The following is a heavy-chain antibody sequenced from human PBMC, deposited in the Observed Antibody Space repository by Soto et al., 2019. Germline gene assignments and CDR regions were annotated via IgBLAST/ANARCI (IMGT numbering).Heavy chain of an antibody. CDR2: VIPIFGTA. J-gene: IGHJ4*02. CDR1: GGTFSSYA. Sequence: QVQLVQSGAEVKKPGSSVKVSCTASGGTFSSYAISWVRQAPGQGLEWMGGVIPIFGTANYAQKFQGRVTITADESTSTAYKELSSLRSEDTAVYYCASSEASKKRIYGYVAWGYWGQGTLVTVSS. V-gene: IGHV1-69*01. D-gene: IGHD5-18*01. CDR3: ASSEASKKRIYGYVAWGY.